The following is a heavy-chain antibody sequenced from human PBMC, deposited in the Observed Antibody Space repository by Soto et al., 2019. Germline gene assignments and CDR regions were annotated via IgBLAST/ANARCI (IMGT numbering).Heavy chain of an antibody. CDR1: GTSVSSTYW. CDR2: MHHTGGT. V-gene: IGHV4-4*02. J-gene: IGHJ5*02. D-gene: IGHD2-2*01. CDR3: ARVPDR. Sequence: SETLSLTCIVSGTSVSSTYWWTWVRQAPGKGLEWIGEMHHTGGTNYNPSLKSRVTISVDRSKNQFSLKLSSVTAADTAVYYCARVPDRWGQGTLVTVSS.